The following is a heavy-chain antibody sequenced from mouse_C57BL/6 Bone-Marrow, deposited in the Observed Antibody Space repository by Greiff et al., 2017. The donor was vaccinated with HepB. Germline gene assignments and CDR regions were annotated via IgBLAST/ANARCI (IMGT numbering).Heavy chain of an antibody. CDR1: GFTFSSYG. CDR2: ISSGGSYT. CDR3: ARPYYSKGVAY. V-gene: IGHV5-6*01. J-gene: IGHJ3*01. D-gene: IGHD2-5*01. Sequence: VQLKESGGDLVKPGGSLKLSCAASGFTFSSYGMSWVRQTPDKRLEWVATISSGGSYTYYPDSVTGRFTISRDNAKNTLYLQMSSLKSEDTAMYYCARPYYSKGVAYWGQGTLVTVSA.